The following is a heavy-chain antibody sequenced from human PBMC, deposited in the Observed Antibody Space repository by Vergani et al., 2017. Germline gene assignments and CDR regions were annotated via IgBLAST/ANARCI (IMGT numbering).Heavy chain of an antibody. Sequence: QVQLVQSGAEVKKPGASVKLSCKASGYTFTSYDNNWVRQPTGQGLEWMVWMNPNSGNTGYAQKFQGRLTMTRNTSISTAYRELSSLRSEDTAVYYCATASGSDYWGQGTLVTVSS. CDR1: GYTFTSYD. CDR3: ATASGSDY. D-gene: IGHD1-26*01. V-gene: IGHV1-8*01. CDR2: MNPNSGNT. J-gene: IGHJ4*02.